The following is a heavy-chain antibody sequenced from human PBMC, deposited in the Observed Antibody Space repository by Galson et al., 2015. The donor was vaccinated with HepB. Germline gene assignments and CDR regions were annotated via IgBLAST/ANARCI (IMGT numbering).Heavy chain of an antibody. CDR3: ARPRHCSGGSCYSTSLDP. J-gene: IGHJ5*02. V-gene: IGHV3-64*01. Sequence: SLRLSCAASGFTFSSYAMHWVRQAPGKGLEYVSAISSNGGSTYYANSVKGRFTISRDNSKNTLYLQMGSLRAEDMAVYYCARPRHCSGGSCYSTSLDPWGQGTLVTVSS. CDR2: ISSNGGST. CDR1: GFTFSSYA. D-gene: IGHD2-15*01.